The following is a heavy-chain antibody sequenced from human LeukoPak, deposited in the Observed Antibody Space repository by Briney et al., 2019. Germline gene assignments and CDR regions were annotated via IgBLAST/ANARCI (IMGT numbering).Heavy chain of an antibody. J-gene: IGHJ5*02. D-gene: IGHD4-23*01. CDR1: RYTFTSYD. CDR2: MNPNRGNT. Sequence: ASVKVSCKASRYTFTSYDTNWVRQATGQGLEWMGWMNPNRGNTGYAKKCQGSVTMTRNTSLSSAYMELSSLRSEDTAVYYCARGLSDYGGNSIYNWFDPWGQATLVTVSS. V-gene: IGHV1-8*01. CDR3: ARGLSDYGGNSIYNWFDP.